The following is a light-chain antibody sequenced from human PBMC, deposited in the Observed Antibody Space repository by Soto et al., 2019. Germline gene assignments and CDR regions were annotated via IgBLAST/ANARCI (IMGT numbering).Light chain of an antibody. CDR3: CSYAGNREV. V-gene: IGLV2-23*02. CDR2: EVT. J-gene: IGLJ1*01. CDR1: SGDVGSYNL. Sequence: QSALTQPASVSGSPGQSITIPCTGTSGDVGSYNLVSWYQRHPGKAPKLLIYEVTERPSGVSNRFSGSKSGSTASLTISGIQPDDEAVYYCCSYAGNREVFGTGTKVTVL.